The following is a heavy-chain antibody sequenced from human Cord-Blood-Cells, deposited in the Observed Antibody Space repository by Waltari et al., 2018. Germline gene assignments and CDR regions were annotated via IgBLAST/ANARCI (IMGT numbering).Heavy chain of an antibody. D-gene: IGHD3-22*01. CDR2: INPNSGGT. CDR1: GYTFTGYY. J-gene: IGHJ6*02. Sequence: QVQLVQSGAEVKKPGASVKVSCKASGYTFTGYYMHWVRQAPGQGLEGMGWINPNSGGTNYAQKFQGRVTMTRDTSISTAYMELSRLRSDDTAVYYCARDHYDSSGYYYYYGMDVWGQGTTVTVSS. CDR3: ARDHYDSSGYYYYYGMDV. V-gene: IGHV1-2*02.